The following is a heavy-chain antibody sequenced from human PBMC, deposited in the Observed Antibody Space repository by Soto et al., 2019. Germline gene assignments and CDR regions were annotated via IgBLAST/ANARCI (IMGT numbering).Heavy chain of an antibody. V-gene: IGHV4-59*01. CDR3: ARSVAVPGAHIDY. CDR1: GGSISGSY. Sequence: PSETLSLSCRVPGGSISGSYWSWIRQSPGKGLEWLGYVYYTGSTNYSPSLRSRVSISVDTSKNEFSLRLSSVTAADTAVYFCARSVAVPGAHIDYWGQGTQVPVSP. J-gene: IGHJ4*02. D-gene: IGHD6-19*01. CDR2: VYYTGST.